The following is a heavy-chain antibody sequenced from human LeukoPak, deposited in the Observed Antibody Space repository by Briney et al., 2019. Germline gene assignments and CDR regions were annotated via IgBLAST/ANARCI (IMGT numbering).Heavy chain of an antibody. CDR1: GFTFSTFT. J-gene: IGHJ4*02. Sequence: GGSLRLSCAASGFTFSTFTLNWVRQAPGKGLEWVSSIPSNVSDMSYADSVKGRFTISRDNSKNTLYLQMNSLRAEDTAVYYCAKVVPTQNPGFWGQGTLVTVSS. CDR3: AKVVPTQNPGF. V-gene: IGHV3-23*01. CDR2: IPSNVSDM.